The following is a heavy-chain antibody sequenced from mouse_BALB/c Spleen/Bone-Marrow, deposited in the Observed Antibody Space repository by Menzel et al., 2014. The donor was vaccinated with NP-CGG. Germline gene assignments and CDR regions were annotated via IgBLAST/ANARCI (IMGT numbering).Heavy chain of an antibody. CDR3: ARRMIIYGNPYYFDY. CDR1: GFTFSSYY. D-gene: IGHD2-1*01. Sequence: EVKLVESGGGLVKLGGSLKLSCAASGFTFSSYYMSWVRQTPEKRLELVAAINSNGGSTYYPDTVKGRFTIFRDNAKNTLYLQMSSLKSEDTALYYCARRMIIYGNPYYFDYWGQGTTLTVSS. V-gene: IGHV5-6-2*01. J-gene: IGHJ2*01. CDR2: INSNGGST.